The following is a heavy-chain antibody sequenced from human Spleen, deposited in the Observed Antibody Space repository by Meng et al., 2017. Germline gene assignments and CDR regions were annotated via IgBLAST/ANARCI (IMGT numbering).Heavy chain of an antibody. Sequence: QVQLQGSGPGLVKPSGNLSLTCAVSGGSSSSNNWWSWVRQPPGKGLEWIGEIYHSGTINYNPSLNSRVTISVDKSKNQFSLKLSSVTAADTAVYYCAREAGPILSFDYWGQGTLVTVSS. V-gene: IGHV4-4*02. D-gene: IGHD2/OR15-2a*01. CDR2: IYHSGTI. CDR1: GGSSSSNNW. CDR3: AREAGPILSFDY. J-gene: IGHJ4*02.